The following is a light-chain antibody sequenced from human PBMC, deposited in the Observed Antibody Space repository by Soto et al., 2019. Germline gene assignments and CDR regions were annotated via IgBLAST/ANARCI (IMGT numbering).Light chain of an antibody. V-gene: IGKV1-39*01. CDR3: QQSYRTSIT. J-gene: IGKJ5*01. CDR1: RSISKN. Sequence: DIQMTQSPSSLSASVGDRVTITCRASRSISKNLNWYQQKPGKAPKLLIYTASSLQSGVPSRFSGSGSGTDFTLTISSLQPEDFATYYCQQSYRTSITFGQGTRLEIK. CDR2: TAS.